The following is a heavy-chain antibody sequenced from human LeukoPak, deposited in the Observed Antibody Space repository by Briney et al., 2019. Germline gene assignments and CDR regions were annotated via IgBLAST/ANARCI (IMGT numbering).Heavy chain of an antibody. CDR1: GYTFTAYY. D-gene: IGHD5-12*01. V-gene: IGHV1-2*06. CDR3: ARVDSGHDYGPY. J-gene: IGHJ3*01. CDR2: INPNSGDT. Sequence: ASVKVSCKASGYTFTAYYMHWVRQVPGQGLEWMGRINPNSGDTDYAQKFQGRVIMTRDTSISTAYMEVSRLRSDDTAVYYCARVDSGHDYGPYWGQGTTVTVSS.